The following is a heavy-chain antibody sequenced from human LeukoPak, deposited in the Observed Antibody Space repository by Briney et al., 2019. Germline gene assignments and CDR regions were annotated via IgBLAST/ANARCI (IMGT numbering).Heavy chain of an antibody. CDR3: ARDHLYYFDY. Sequence: ASVKVSCKASGYTFTSYDINWVRQATGQGLEWMGWMNPNNGNTNYAQKLQGRVTMTTDTSTSTAYMELRSLRSDDTAVYYCARDHLYYFDYWGQGTLVTVSS. CDR1: GYTFTSYD. CDR2: MNPNNGNT. V-gene: IGHV1-18*01. J-gene: IGHJ4*02.